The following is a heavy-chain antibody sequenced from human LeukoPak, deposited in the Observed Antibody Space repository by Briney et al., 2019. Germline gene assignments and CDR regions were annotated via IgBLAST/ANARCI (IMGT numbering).Heavy chain of an antibody. CDR2: ISSRGTTT. CDR1: GFTFSSYE. CDR3: ARMNYDILTGYYLRAFDV. J-gene: IGHJ3*01. D-gene: IGHD3-9*01. V-gene: IGHV3-48*03. Sequence: GGSLRLSCVASGFTFSSYEMNWVRQGPGKGLEWVSYISSRGTTTSYAGSVKGRFTISRDNPKNSLCLQMNSLRAEDTAVYYCARMNYDILTGYYLRAFDVWGQGTMVTVSS.